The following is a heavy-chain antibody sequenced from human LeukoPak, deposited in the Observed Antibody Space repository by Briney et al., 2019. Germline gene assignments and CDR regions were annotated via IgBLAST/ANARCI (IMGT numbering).Heavy chain of an antibody. J-gene: IGHJ4*02. D-gene: IGHD3-10*01. CDR3: ASVGSGSYGGDY. V-gene: IGHV3-30*04. CDR2: ISYDGSNK. CDR1: GFTFSSYA. Sequence: GGSLRLSCAASGFTFSSYAMHWVRQAPGKGLEWVAVISYDGSNKYYADSVKGRFTISRDNSKNTLYLQMNSLRAEDTAVYYCASVGSGSYGGDYWGQGTLVTVSS.